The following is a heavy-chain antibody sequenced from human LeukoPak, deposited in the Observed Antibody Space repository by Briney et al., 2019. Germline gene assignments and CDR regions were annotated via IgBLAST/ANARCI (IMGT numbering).Heavy chain of an antibody. J-gene: IGHJ5*02. V-gene: IGHV3-23*01. CDR1: GFTFTIYA. D-gene: IGHD3-10*01. CDR3: AKEDLYGSVKWFDP. CDR2: SGSGGST. Sequence: GGSLRLSCAASGFTFTIYAMTWVRQAPGKGLEWVSASGSGGSTYYADSVKGRFIISRDNSKNTLYLQMSSLRAEDTAVYYCAKEDLYGSVKWFDPWGQGTLVTVSS.